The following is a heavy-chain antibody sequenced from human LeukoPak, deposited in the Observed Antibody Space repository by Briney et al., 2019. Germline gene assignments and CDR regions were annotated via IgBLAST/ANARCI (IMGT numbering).Heavy chain of an antibody. D-gene: IGHD2-15*01. J-gene: IGHJ4*02. V-gene: IGHV4-61*01. CDR3: ATHPPKVCTGGSCTDY. CDR2: IYYSGST. Sequence: PSETLSLTCTVSGGPVSSGSYYWSWIRQPPGKGLEWIGYIYYSGSTNYNPSLKSRVTISVDMSKNQFSLKLSSVTAADTAVYYCATHPPKVCTGGSCTDYWGQGTLVTVSS. CDR1: GGPVSSGSYY.